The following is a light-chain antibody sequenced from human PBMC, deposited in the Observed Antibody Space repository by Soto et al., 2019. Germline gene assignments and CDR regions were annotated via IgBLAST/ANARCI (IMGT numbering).Light chain of an antibody. Sequence: DIQMTQSPSTLSASVGDRVTITCRASQSISSWLAWYQKKPGKAPKLLIYKASSLESGVPSRFSGSGSGTEFTLIISSLQPDDFATYYCQSPYTFGQGTMLEIK. CDR2: KAS. CDR3: QSPYT. J-gene: IGKJ2*01. CDR1: QSISSW. V-gene: IGKV1-5*03.